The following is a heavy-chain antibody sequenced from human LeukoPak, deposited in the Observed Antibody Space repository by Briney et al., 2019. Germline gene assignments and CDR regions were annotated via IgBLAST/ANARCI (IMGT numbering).Heavy chain of an antibody. V-gene: IGHV3-21*01. D-gene: IGHD3-22*01. Sequence: VGSLRLSCAASGFTFSSYSMNWVRQAPGKGLEWVSSISSSSSYIYYADSVKGRFTISRDNAKNSLYLQMNSLRAEDTAVYYCAREFIYDSSGYFGYWGQGTLVTVSS. J-gene: IGHJ4*02. CDR3: AREFIYDSSGYFGY. CDR2: ISSSSSYI. CDR1: GFTFSSYS.